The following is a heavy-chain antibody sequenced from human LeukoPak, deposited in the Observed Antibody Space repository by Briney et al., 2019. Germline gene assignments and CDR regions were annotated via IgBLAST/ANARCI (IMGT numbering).Heavy chain of an antibody. CDR2: IYHSGST. CDR1: GGSITSSKL. J-gene: IGHJ4*02. D-gene: IGHD4-17*01. V-gene: IGHV4-4*02. CDR3: ARVLYGDYQEFDY. Sequence: PSGTLSLTCAVSGGSITSSKLCSWVRQPPGKGLEWIGEIYHSGSTNYNPSLKSRVTISVDKSENQFSLKLSSVTAADTAVYYCARVLYGDYQEFDYWGQGTLVTVSS.